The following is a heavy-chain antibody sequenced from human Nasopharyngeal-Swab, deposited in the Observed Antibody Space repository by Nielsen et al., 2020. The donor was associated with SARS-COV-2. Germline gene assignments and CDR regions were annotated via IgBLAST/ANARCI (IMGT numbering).Heavy chain of an antibody. CDR3: AKGDTNGANDAFDI. J-gene: IGHJ3*02. V-gene: IGHV3-23*01. CDR1: GFTFSSYA. Sequence: GESLKISCAASGFTFSSYAMSWVRQAPGKGLEWVSAISGSGTTYYADSVKGRSTISRDNSKNTLSLQMNSLRAEDTVVYYCAKGDTNGANDAFDIWGQGTMVTVSS. CDR2: ISGSGTT. D-gene: IGHD2-8*01.